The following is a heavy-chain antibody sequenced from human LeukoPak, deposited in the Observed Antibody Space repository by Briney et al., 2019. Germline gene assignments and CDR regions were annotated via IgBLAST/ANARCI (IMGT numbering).Heavy chain of an antibody. Sequence: SETLSLTCAVSGGSISSSNWWSRVRQPPGKGLEWIGEIYHSGSTNYNPSLKSRVTISVDKSKNQFSLKLSSVTAADTAVYYCASCGGDHTCDYWGQGTLVTVSS. V-gene: IGHV4-4*02. CDR1: GGSISSSNW. CDR2: IYHSGST. CDR3: ASCGGDHTCDY. D-gene: IGHD2-21*01. J-gene: IGHJ4*02.